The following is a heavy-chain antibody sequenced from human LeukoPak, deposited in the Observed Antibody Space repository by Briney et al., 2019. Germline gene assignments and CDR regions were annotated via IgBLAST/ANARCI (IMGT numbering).Heavy chain of an antibody. D-gene: IGHD3-22*01. Sequence: SQTLSLTCTVSGDSISSGSHYWSWIRQHPGKGPEWIGYIYHSGNTYYNPSLKSRLTISVDTSKNQFSLQLTSVTAADTAVYYCARTAVVPQSQSQGSSVYFYDYFDYRGQGTLVTVSS. V-gene: IGHV4-31*03. CDR1: GDSISSGSHY. J-gene: IGHJ4*02. CDR3: ARTAVVPQSQSQGSSVYFYDYFDY. CDR2: IYHSGNT.